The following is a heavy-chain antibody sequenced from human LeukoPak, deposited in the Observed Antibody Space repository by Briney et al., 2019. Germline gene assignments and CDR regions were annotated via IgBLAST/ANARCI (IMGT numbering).Heavy chain of an antibody. Sequence: KTSETLSLTCTVSGGSISSYYWSWIRQPPGKGLEWIGYIYYSGSTNYNPSLKSRVTISVDTSKNQFSLKLSSVTAADTAVYYCARATAYYYYGMDVWGQRTTVTVSS. CDR1: GGSISSYY. V-gene: IGHV4-59*01. J-gene: IGHJ6*02. CDR3: ARATAYYYYGMDV. CDR2: IYYSGST.